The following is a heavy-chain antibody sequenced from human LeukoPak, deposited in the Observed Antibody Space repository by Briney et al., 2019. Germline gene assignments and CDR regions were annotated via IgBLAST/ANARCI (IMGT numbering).Heavy chain of an antibody. Sequence: PGGSLRLSCAASGFTFSDYWMTWVRQVPGKGLEWVANVGRDGSEKNYVDSVKGRFTISRDNAKKSLSLEMNSLRVEDTALYYCARVGAWELQRVFENWGQGTLVTVS. J-gene: IGHJ4*02. D-gene: IGHD1-26*01. CDR3: ARVGAWELQRVFEN. CDR2: VGRDGSEK. CDR1: GFTFSDYW. V-gene: IGHV3-7*01.